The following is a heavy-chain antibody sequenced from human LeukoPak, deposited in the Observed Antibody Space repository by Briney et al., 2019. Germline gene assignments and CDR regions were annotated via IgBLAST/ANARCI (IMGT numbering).Heavy chain of an antibody. V-gene: IGHV3-21*01. Sequence: PGGSLRLSCSASGFTFSNYMMNWVRQAPGKGLEWVSSISSSSSYIYYADSVKGRFTISRDNAKNSLFLQMNSLRAEDTAVYYCAIERLVVVGDSYYYYGMDVWGQGTTVTVSS. CDR3: AIERLVVVGDSYYYYGMDV. CDR1: GFTFSNYM. D-gene: IGHD2-2*01. J-gene: IGHJ6*02. CDR2: ISSSSSYI.